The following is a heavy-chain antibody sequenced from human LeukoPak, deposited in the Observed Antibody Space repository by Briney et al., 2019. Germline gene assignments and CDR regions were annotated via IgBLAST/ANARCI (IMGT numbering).Heavy chain of an antibody. D-gene: IGHD6-19*01. V-gene: IGHV3-30*18. Sequence: GGSLRLSCAASGFTFSSYGMHWVRQAPGKGLEWVAVISYDGSNKYYADSVKGRFTISRDNSKNTLYLQMNSLRAEDTAVYYCAKDRGKSSGWYKDYYYYYGMDVWGQGTTVTVSS. CDR2: ISYDGSNK. CDR1: GFTFSSYG. CDR3: AKDRGKSSGWYKDYYYYYGMDV. J-gene: IGHJ6*02.